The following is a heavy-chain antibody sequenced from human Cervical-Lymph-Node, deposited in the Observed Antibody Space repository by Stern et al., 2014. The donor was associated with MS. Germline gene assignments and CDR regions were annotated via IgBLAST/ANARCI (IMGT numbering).Heavy chain of an antibody. CDR3: ARDRGSHSDY. J-gene: IGHJ4*02. D-gene: IGHD1-26*01. Sequence: QVQLVQSGAEVKKPGASVKVSCKASGYSFTAYFIHWVRQAPGQVLEWMGWISTDTGGANYAQRFQGRVTMTRDTSISTTYMELSRLRSDDTAVYYCARDRGSHSDYWGQGTLVTVSS. V-gene: IGHV1-2*02. CDR1: GYSFTAYF. CDR2: ISTDTGGA.